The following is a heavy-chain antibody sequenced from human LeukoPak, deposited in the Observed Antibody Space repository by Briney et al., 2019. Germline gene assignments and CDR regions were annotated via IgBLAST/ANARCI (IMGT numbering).Heavy chain of an antibody. D-gene: IGHD3-10*01. V-gene: IGHV3-21*04. CDR2: MSTSSSYI. J-gene: IGHJ5*02. Sequence: GGSLRLSCAASGFTFSSYTMNWVRQAPGKGLEGVSSMSTSSSYIYYADSVKGRFTISRDNAKNSLYLQMNSLRAEDTAVYYCARVFTPINAYGSGSYSFLGSLDPWGQGTLVTVSS. CDR3: ARVFTPINAYGSGSYSFLGSLDP. CDR1: GFTFSSYT.